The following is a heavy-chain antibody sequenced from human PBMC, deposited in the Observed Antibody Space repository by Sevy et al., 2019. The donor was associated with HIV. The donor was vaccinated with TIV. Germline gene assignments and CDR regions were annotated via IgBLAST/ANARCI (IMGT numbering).Heavy chain of an antibody. Sequence: GGSLRLSCAASGFIFSNYAMRWVRQPPGQGLEWVAAISGSDSKTYYADSVKGRFTISRDNSKNMLYLQMNSLRAEDTAIYYCAKDLYCSSTSCSNDYWGQGSLVTVSS. D-gene: IGHD2-2*01. CDR1: GFIFSNYA. J-gene: IGHJ4*02. V-gene: IGHV3-23*01. CDR2: ISGSDSKT. CDR3: AKDLYCSSTSCSNDY.